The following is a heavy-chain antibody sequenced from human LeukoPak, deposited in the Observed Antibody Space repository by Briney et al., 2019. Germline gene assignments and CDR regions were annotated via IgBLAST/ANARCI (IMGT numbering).Heavy chain of an antibody. CDR1: GYTFTSYY. CDR2: INPSGGST. CDR3: ASASRVFWSGNHGMDV. V-gene: IGHV1-46*01. J-gene: IGHJ6*02. Sequence: ASVKVSCKASGYTFTSYYMHWVRQAPGQGLEWMGIINPSGGSTSYAQKFQGRVTMTRDTSTSTVYMELSSLRSEDTAVYYCASASRVFWSGNHGMDVWGQGTTVTVSS. D-gene: IGHD3-3*01.